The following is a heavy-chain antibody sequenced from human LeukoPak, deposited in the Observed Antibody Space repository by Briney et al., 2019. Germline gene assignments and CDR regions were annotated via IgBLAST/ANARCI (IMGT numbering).Heavy chain of an antibody. CDR3: AARGHCRRTTCVMTGDLFDY. CDR1: GGTFNSYS. D-gene: IGHD2-2*01. J-gene: IGHJ4*02. V-gene: IGHV1-69*02. Sequence: SVKVSCXASGGTFNSYSIHWVRLAPGQGLQWMGRIIPVVSIATYAQKFEDRVTISADRSTSTPYLELSSLTPEETAIYYCAARGHCRRTTCVMTGDLFDYWGQGTLITVS. CDR2: IIPVVSIA.